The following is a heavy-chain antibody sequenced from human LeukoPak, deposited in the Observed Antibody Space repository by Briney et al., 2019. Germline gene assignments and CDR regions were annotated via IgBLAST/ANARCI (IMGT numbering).Heavy chain of an antibody. CDR2: MWNDGSYR. J-gene: IGHJ6*03. CDR1: GFTFKTYG. D-gene: IGHD2-2*02. CDR3: AKVGGWLAVPAAINYMDV. Sequence: GRSLRLSCMASGFTFKTYGMHWVRQAPGKGLEWVAVMWNDGSYRYYTDSVKGRFTISRDNSKNALYLQMNSLRAEDTAVYYCAKVGGWLAVPAAINYMDVWGKGTTVIVSS. V-gene: IGHV3-33*03.